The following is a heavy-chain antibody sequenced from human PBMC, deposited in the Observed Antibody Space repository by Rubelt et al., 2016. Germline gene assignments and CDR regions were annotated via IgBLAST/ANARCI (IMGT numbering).Heavy chain of an antibody. Sequence: QVHLQESGPGLVQSSETLSLTCTVSGGAISGYYWNWVRQAPGEGLQWIGYIHYSWTTSYTPSLKSRVTMSVDAPNNPFSLKLSSVTAADTALDYCARGHVRSGGWYRGMDYFDYWGQGTLVSGSS. CDR3: ARGHVRSGGWYRGMDYFDY. CDR1: GGAISGYY. V-gene: IGHV4-59*01. D-gene: IGHD6-19*01. J-gene: IGHJ4*02. CDR2: IHYSWTT.